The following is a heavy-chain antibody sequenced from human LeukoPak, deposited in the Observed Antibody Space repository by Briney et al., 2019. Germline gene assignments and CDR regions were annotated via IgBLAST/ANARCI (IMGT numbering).Heavy chain of an antibody. J-gene: IGHJ4*02. CDR2: ISSSGSTI. CDR1: GFTFSSYE. D-gene: IGHD2-21*02. V-gene: IGHV3-48*03. CDR3: ASPPSDCGGDCYPFY. Sequence: GGSLRLSCAASGFTFSSYEMNWVRQAPGKGLEWVSYISSSGSTIYYADSVKGRFTISRDNAKNSLYLQVNSLRAEDTAVYYCASPPSDCGGDCYPFYWGQGTLVTVSS.